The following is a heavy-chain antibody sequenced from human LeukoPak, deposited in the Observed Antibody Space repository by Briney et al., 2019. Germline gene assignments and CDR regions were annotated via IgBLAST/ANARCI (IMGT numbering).Heavy chain of an antibody. CDR2: IKSKTDGGTT. J-gene: IGHJ4*02. CDR1: GFTFSNAW. V-gene: IGHV3-15*01. CDR3: TTVRPTYYYDTEYYFDY. Sequence: PGGSLRLSCAASGFTFSNAWMSWVRQAPGKGLEWVGRIKSKTDGGTTDYAAPVKGRFTISRDDSKNTLYLQMNSLKTEDTAVYYCTTVRPTYYYDTEYYFDYWGQGTLVTVSS. D-gene: IGHD3-22*01.